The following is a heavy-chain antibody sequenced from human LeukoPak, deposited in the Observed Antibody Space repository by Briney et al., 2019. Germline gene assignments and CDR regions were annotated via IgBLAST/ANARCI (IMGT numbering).Heavy chain of an antibody. CDR1: GDSVSSNSAA. D-gene: IGHD3-10*01. CDR2: TWYRSRWYN. J-gene: IGHJ4*02. V-gene: IGHV6-1*01. Sequence: PSQTLSLTCAISGDSVSSNSAAWHWIRQSPSRGLEWLGRTWYRSRWYNEYAVSVKSRITINPDTSKNQFSLHPNSVTPEDTAVYYCAAGSSGSSHYYFDYWGQGTLVTVSS. CDR3: AAGSSGSSHYYFDY.